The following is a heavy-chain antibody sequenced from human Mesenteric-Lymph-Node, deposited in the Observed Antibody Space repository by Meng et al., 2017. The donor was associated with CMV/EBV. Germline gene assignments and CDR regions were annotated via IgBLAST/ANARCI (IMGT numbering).Heavy chain of an antibody. D-gene: IGHD7-27*01. Sequence: GSLRLSCAVYGGSFSGYYWSWIRQPPGKGLEWIGEINHSGSTNYNPSLKSRVTISVDTSKNQFSLKLSSVTAADTAVYYCARAWGTLYYYCGMDVWGQGTTVTVSS. CDR3: ARAWGTLYYYCGMDV. CDR1: GGSFSGYY. V-gene: IGHV4-34*01. CDR2: INHSGST. J-gene: IGHJ6*02.